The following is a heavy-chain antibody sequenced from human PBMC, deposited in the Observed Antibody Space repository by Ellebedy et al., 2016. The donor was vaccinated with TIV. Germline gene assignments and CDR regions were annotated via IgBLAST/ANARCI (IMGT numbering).Heavy chain of an antibody. CDR1: GFTFSSYS. CDR2: ISSSGSTI. Sequence: GGSLRLSCAASGFTFSSYSMNWVRQAPGKGLEWVSYISSSGSTIYYADSVKGRFTISRDNAKNSLYLQMNSLRAEDTAVYYCARGVVTAHMYYFDYWGQGTLVTVSS. D-gene: IGHD2-21*02. V-gene: IGHV3-48*04. CDR3: ARGVVTAHMYYFDY. J-gene: IGHJ4*02.